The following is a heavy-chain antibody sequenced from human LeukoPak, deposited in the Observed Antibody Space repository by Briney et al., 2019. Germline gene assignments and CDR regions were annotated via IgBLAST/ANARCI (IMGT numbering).Heavy chain of an antibody. CDR2: IYYSGST. CDR3: ARSPEYYDILTGYYPYINWFDP. J-gene: IGHJ5*02. CDR1: GGSISSYY. D-gene: IGHD3-9*01. Sequence: SETLSLTCTVSGGSISSYYWSWIRQPPGKGLEWIGYIYYSGSTNYNPSLKSRVTISVDTSKNQFSLKLSSVTAADTAVYYCARSPEYYDILTGYYPYINWFDPWGQGTLVTVSS. V-gene: IGHV4-59*01.